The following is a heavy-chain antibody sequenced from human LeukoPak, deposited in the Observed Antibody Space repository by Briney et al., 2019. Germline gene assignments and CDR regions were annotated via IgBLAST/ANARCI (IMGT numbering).Heavy chain of an antibody. CDR3: AREGIAVAGLFDY. J-gene: IGHJ4*02. CDR2: IIPIFGTA. D-gene: IGHD6-19*01. Sequence: GSSVKVSCKASGGTFSSYAISWVRQAPGQGLEWMGGIIPIFGTANYAQKFQGRVTITADKSTSTAYMELSSLGSEDTAVYYCAREGIAVAGLFDYWGQGTLVTVSS. CDR1: GGTFSSYA. V-gene: IGHV1-69*06.